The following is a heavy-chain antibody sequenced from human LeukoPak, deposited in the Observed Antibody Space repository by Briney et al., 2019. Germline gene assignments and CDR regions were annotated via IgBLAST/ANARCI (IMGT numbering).Heavy chain of an antibody. Sequence: GGSLRLSCAASGFTFSSYSMNWVRQAPGKGLEWVSSISSSSSYIYYADSVKGRFTISRDNAKNSLYLQMNSLRAEDTAVYYCASSLTVDSGSYWGGQGTLVTVSS. J-gene: IGHJ4*02. CDR2: ISSSSSYI. D-gene: IGHD1-26*01. CDR1: GFTFSSYS. V-gene: IGHV3-21*01. CDR3: ASSLTVDSGSYW.